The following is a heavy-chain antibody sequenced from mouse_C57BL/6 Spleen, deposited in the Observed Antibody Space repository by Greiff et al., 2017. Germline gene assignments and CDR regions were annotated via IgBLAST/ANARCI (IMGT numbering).Heavy chain of an antibody. CDR3: ARGHCGSSYFDY. CDR1: GFNINNTY. Sequence: EVQLQQSVAELVRPGASVKLSCTASGFNINNTYMHWVKQRPEQGLEWIGRIDPANGNTKYAPKFQGKAPLTADTSSNTAYLQLSRLTSADTAIDYCARGHCGSSYFDYWGQGTTLTVSS. D-gene: IGHD1-1*01. V-gene: IGHV14-3*01. J-gene: IGHJ2*01. CDR2: IDPANGNT.